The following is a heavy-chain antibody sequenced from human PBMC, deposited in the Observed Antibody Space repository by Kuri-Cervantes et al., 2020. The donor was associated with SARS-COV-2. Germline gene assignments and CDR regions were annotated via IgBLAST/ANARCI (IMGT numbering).Heavy chain of an antibody. CDR1: GFTFSSYS. J-gene: IGHJ4*02. CDR2: ISGGGGTT. CDR3: ASDLRYYASSGYYYYPD. D-gene: IGHD3-22*01. V-gene: IGHV3-23*01. Sequence: ETLCLTCAASGFTFSSYSMSWVRQAPGKGLEWVSAISGGGGTTYDAAAVEGWITIRRDNYKTMLHQQINSLRAEEAAVYYSASDLRYYASSGYYYYPDWGQGTLVTVSS.